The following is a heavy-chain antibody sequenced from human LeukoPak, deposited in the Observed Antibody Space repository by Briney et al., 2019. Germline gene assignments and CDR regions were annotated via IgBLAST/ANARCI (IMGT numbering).Heavy chain of an antibody. CDR2: ISYDGSNK. Sequence: GGSLRLSCAASGFTFSSYGMQWVRQAPGKGLEWVAVISYDGSNKYYADSVKGRFTISRDNSKNTLYLQMNSLRAEDTAVYYCAKEASGYSSSWGRIPGDYWGQRTLVTVSS. CDR1: GFTFSSYG. D-gene: IGHD6-13*01. V-gene: IGHV3-30*18. J-gene: IGHJ4*02. CDR3: AKEASGYSSSWGRIPGDY.